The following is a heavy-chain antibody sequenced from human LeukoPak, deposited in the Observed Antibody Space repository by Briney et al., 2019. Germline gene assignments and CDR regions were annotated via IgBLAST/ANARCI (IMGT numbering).Heavy chain of an antibody. V-gene: IGHV3-74*01. D-gene: IGHD6-13*01. CDR1: GFTFSSYW. CDR3: AREGGSSSWWWNNWFDP. J-gene: IGHJ5*02. Sequence: SGGSLRLSCAASGFTFSSYWMHWVRQAPGKGLVWVSRINSDGSSTSYADYVKGRFTISRDKAKNTLYLQMNSLRAEDTAVYYCAREGGSSSWWWNNWFDPWGQGTLVTVSS. CDR2: INSDGSST.